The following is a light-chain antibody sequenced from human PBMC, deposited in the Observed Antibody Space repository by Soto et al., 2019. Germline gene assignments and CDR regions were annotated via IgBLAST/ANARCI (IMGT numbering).Light chain of an antibody. CDR3: QQYKSWPPLT. CDR1: QNINDN. V-gene: IGKV3-15*01. J-gene: IGKJ4*01. CDR2: GVS. Sequence: EIVVTQSPATLSVSLGDRATLSCRASQNINDNLAWYQQKPGQAPRLLIYGVSTRATGIPARFSGSASGTEFTLTISSLQSEDIAVYYCQQYKSWPPLTFGGGTKVDIK.